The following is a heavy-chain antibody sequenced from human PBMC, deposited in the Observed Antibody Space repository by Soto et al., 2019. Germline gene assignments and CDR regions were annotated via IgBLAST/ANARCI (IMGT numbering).Heavy chain of an antibody. Sequence: ASVKVSCKASGYTFTSYGISWVRQAPGQGLEWMGWISAYNGNTNYAQKLQGRVTMTTDTSTSTAYMELGSLRSDDTAVYYCARDRRQLQYQTPIDYWGQGTLVTVSS. CDR2: ISAYNGNT. D-gene: IGHD2-2*02. CDR1: GYTFTSYG. CDR3: ARDRRQLQYQTPIDY. J-gene: IGHJ4*02. V-gene: IGHV1-18*01.